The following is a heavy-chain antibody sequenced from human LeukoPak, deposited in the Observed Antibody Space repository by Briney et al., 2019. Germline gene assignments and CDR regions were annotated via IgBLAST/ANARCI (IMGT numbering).Heavy chain of an antibody. J-gene: IGHJ4*02. CDR2: IKQDGSEK. Sequence: GGSLRLSCAASGFTFSSYWMSWVRQAPGKGLEWVANIKQDGSEKYYVDSVKGRFTISRDNAKNSLYLQMNRLRAEDTAVYYCARADSSGYYYPNYFDYWGQGTLVTVSS. CDR1: GFTFSSYW. V-gene: IGHV3-7*01. CDR3: ARADSSGYYYPNYFDY. D-gene: IGHD3-22*01.